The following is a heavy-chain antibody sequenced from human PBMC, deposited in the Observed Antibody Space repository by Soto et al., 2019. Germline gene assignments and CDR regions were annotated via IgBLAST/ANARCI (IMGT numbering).Heavy chain of an antibody. CDR2: ISSSGSTI. D-gene: IGHD3-22*01. CDR3: ARGERRYYYDSSGYSPPGAFDI. V-gene: IGHV3-48*03. Sequence: GGSLRLSCAASGFTFSSYEMNWVRQAPGKGLEWVSYISSSGSTIYYADSVKGRFTISRDNAKNSLYLQMNSLRAEDTAVDYCARGERRYYYDSSGYSPPGAFDIWGQGTMVTVSS. J-gene: IGHJ3*02. CDR1: GFTFSSYE.